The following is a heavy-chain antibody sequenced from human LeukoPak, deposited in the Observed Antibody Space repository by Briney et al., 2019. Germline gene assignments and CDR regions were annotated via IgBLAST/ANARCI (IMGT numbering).Heavy chain of an antibody. D-gene: IGHD5-12*01. Sequence: GGSLRLSCAASGFTFDDYGMSWVRQAPRKGLEWVSVINWNGGSTGYADSVKGRFTISRDNAKNSLYLQMNSLRVEDTAFYYCARDQEAIVATIGDYWGQGTLVTVSS. J-gene: IGHJ4*02. CDR2: INWNGGST. CDR1: GFTFDDYG. CDR3: ARDQEAIVATIGDY. V-gene: IGHV3-20*04.